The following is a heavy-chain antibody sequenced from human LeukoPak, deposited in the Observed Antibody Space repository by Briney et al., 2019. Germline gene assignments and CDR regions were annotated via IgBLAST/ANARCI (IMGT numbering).Heavy chain of an antibody. CDR2: IYHSGST. V-gene: IGHV4-30-2*01. CDR3: AGDTTIFGVVIPLAY. D-gene: IGHD3-3*01. J-gene: IGHJ4*02. CDR1: GGSISSGGYY. Sequence: SQTLSLTCTVSGGSISSGGYYWSWIRQPPGKGLEWIGYIYHSGSTYYNPSLKSRVTISVDRSKNQFSLKLSSVTAADTAVYYCAGDTTIFGVVIPLAYWGQGTLVTVSS.